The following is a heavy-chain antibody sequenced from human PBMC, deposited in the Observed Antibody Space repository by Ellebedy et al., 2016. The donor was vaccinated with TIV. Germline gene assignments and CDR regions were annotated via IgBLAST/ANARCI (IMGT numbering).Heavy chain of an antibody. Sequence: SETLSLTXTVSGGSISSSSYYWGWIRQPPGKGLEWIGSIYYSGSTYYNPSLKSRVTISVDTSKNQFSLKLSSVTAADTAVYYCAREVVVAATPRVDYWGQGTLVTVSS. V-gene: IGHV4-39*07. CDR2: IYYSGST. CDR3: AREVVVAATPRVDY. CDR1: GGSISSSSYY. D-gene: IGHD2-15*01. J-gene: IGHJ4*02.